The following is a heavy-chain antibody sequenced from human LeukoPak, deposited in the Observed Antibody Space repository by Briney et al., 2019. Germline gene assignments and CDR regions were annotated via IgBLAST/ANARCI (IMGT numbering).Heavy chain of an antibody. Sequence: LPGGSLRLSCVASGFTFSSYEMNWVRQAPGKGLEWISYIGIDSGNTKYADSVRGRFTISTDKAKNSLYLQMNSLRVEDTAVYYCARDHNYAFDNWGQGTLVSVAS. J-gene: IGHJ4*02. CDR3: ARDHNYAFDN. CDR2: IGIDSGNT. CDR1: GFTFSSYE. V-gene: IGHV3-48*03. D-gene: IGHD1-1*01.